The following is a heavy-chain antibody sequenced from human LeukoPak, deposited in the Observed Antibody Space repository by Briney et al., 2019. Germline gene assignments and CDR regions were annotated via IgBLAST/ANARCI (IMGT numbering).Heavy chain of an antibody. CDR3: ARDLSFGSLDF. V-gene: IGHV3-33*01. CDR2: MWYDGSRE. Sequence: GGSLRLSCAASGFTLSTHGRHWVRQAPGKGLEWVAGMWYDGSREDYADSVKGRFTISRDMSKNTLNLQMNSLRVEDTAMFYCARDLSFGSLDFRGQGTLVTVSS. D-gene: IGHD1-26*01. J-gene: IGHJ4*02. CDR1: GFTLSTHG.